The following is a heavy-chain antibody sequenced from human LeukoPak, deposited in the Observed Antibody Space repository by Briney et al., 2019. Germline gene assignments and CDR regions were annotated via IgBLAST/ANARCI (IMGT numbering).Heavy chain of an antibody. CDR2: RKPNSGNT. Sequence: ASVKVCCKASAYTFTSYDINWVRQATVLVIESMAWRKPNSGNTGYAEKVHGSDTMSRNTSISTACLGLSSLRSEDTAVYYCARPAVPSSGWSEEGFDYWGQGTLVTVSS. CDR3: ARPAVPSSGWSEEGFDY. J-gene: IGHJ4*02. CDR1: AYTFTSYD. D-gene: IGHD6-19*01. V-gene: IGHV1-8*01.